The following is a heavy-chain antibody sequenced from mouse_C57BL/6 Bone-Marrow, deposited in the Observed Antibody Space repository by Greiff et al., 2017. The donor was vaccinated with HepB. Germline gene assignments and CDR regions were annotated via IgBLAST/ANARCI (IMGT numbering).Heavy chain of an antibody. CDR2: ISSGGSYT. CDR1: GFTFSSYG. D-gene: IGHD4-1*01. CDR3: ARPELGPWFAY. Sequence: DVMLVESGGDLVKPGGSLKLSCAASGFTFSSYGMSWVRQTPDKRLEWVATISSGGSYTYYPDSVKGRFTISRDNAKNTLYLQMSSLKSEDTAMYYCARPELGPWFAYWGQGTLVTVSA. J-gene: IGHJ3*01. V-gene: IGHV5-6*02.